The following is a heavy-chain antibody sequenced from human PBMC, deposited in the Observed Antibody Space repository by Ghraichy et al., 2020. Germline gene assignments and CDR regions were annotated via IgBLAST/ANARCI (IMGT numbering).Heavy chain of an antibody. Sequence: ASVKVSCKASGYTFTDHYMHWVRQAPGQGLEWMGLMNPNSGGTTYAQKFQGRVTMTRDTSISTAYMELSRLTSDDTALYYCSRDVSGSYDYWGQGTLVTVSS. CDR2: MNPNSGGT. CDR1: GYTFTDHY. D-gene: IGHD1-26*01. V-gene: IGHV1-2*02. CDR3: SRDVSGSYDY. J-gene: IGHJ4*02.